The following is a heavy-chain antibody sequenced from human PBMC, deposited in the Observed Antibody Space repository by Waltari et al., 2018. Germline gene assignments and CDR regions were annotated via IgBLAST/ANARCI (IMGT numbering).Heavy chain of an antibody. CDR2: INPNSGGT. CDR1: AYTFTAYY. V-gene: IGHV1-2*02. Sequence: QVQLVQSGAEVKKPGASVKVSCRASAYTFTAYYIHWLRQAPGQGLEWMGWINPNSGGTKDAQKFHTRVTMTRDTSISTVYVELNRLSSDDTAVYYCARVARAGRAGPLNIWGQGTTVTVSS. D-gene: IGHD6-19*01. CDR3: ARVARAGRAGPLNI. J-gene: IGHJ3*02.